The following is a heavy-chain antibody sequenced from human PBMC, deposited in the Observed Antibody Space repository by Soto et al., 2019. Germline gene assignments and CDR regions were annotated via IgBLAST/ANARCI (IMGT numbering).Heavy chain of an antibody. V-gene: IGHV3-30*18. D-gene: IGHD1-26*01. CDR2: ISYDGSNK. J-gene: IGHJ4*02. CDR1: GFTFSSYC. Sequence: GSLRLSCAASGFTFSSYCMHWVRQAPGKGLEWVAVISYDGSNKYYADSVKGRFTISRDNSKNTLYLQMNSLRAEDTAVYYCAKDSRGSYHHFDYWGQGTLVTVSS. CDR3: AKDSRGSYHHFDY.